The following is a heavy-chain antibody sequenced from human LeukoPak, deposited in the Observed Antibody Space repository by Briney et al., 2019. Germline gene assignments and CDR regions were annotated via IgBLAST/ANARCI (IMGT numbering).Heavy chain of an antibody. Sequence: GGSLRLSCAPSGFTFSSYGMSCVRDAPGEGVECVSAISGSGGSTYYADSVKGRFPISRDNSKNTLYLQMNSLRAEDTAVYYCARGPGLAVTGTDWGQGTLVTVSS. D-gene: IGHD6-19*01. V-gene: IGHV3-23*01. CDR3: ARGPGLAVTGTD. J-gene: IGHJ4*02. CDR1: GFTFSSYG. CDR2: ISGSGGST.